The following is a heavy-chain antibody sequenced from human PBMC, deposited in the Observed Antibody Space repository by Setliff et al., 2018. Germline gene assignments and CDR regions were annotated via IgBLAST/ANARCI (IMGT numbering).Heavy chain of an antibody. CDR2: TYYSGNT. CDR1: GASVSGNSYY. Sequence: LSLTCTVSGASVSGNSYYWGWIRQPPGKGLGWIASTYYSGNTYYNPSLKSRVTISVDTSKNQFSLKLTSVTAADTAVYYCARAPRYFDPTGSYFDFWGQGTLVTVSS. V-gene: IGHV4-39*07. D-gene: IGHD3-22*01. J-gene: IGHJ4*02. CDR3: ARAPRYFDPTGSYFDF.